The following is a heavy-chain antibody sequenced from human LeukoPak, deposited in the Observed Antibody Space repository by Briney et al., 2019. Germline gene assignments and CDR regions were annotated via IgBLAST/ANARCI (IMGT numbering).Heavy chain of an antibody. CDR2: ISWDGGST. D-gene: IGHD3-10*01. CDR1: GFTFDDYA. Sequence: GGSLRLSCAASGFTFDDYAMHWVRQAPGKGLEWVSLISWDGGSTYYADSVKGRFTISRDNSKNSLYLQMNSLRAEDTALYYCAKVGGSEQYGSGSYSMYYFDYWGQGTLVTVSS. V-gene: IGHV3-43D*03. J-gene: IGHJ4*02. CDR3: AKVGGSEQYGSGSYSMYYFDY.